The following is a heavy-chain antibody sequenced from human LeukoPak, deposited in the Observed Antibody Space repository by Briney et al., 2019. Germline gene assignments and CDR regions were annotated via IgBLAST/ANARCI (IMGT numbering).Heavy chain of an antibody. J-gene: IGHJ6*03. CDR3: ARGDYYGSGPYYYYYMDV. CDR2: INHSGST. V-gene: IGHV4-34*01. CDR1: GGSFSGYY. Sequence: SETLSLTCAVYGGSFSGYYWSWIRQPPGKGLEWIGEINHSGSTNYNPSLKSRVTISVDTSKNQFSLKLSSVTAADTAVYYCARGDYYGSGPYYYYYMDVWGKGTTVTISS. D-gene: IGHD3-10*01.